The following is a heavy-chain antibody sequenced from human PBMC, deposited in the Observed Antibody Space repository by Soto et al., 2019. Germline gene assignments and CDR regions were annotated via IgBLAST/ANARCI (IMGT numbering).Heavy chain of an antibody. D-gene: IGHD3-3*01. CDR3: PKGVSNNYDFWSGYYPIDY. J-gene: IGHJ4*02. Sequence: PGGSLRLSCAASGFTFSSYAMSWVRQAPGKGLEWVSAISGSGGSAYYADSVKGRFTISRDNSKNTLYLQMNSLRAEDTAVYYCPKGVSNNYDFWSGYYPIDYWGQGTLVTVSS. V-gene: IGHV3-23*01. CDR1: GFTFSSYA. CDR2: ISGSGGSA.